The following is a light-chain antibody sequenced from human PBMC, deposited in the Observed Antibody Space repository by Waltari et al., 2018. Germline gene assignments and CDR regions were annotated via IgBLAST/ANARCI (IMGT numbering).Light chain of an antibody. CDR1: QDSINS. Sequence: DLKMTQSPSSLSASVGDRVTITCRAGQDSINSLAWYQQKPVKAPKLLLYAASRLESAVPSRFSGSGSGTEYTLTISSLQPEDFATYYYQHYYSTPRWTFGQGTKVEIK. V-gene: IGKV1-NL1*01. J-gene: IGKJ1*01. CDR3: QHYYSTPRWT. CDR2: AAS.